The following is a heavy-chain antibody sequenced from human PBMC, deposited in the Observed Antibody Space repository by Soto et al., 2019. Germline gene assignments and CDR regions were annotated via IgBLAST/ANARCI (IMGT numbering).Heavy chain of an antibody. CDR2: IIPIFGTA. D-gene: IGHD5-12*01. J-gene: IGHJ5*02. Sequence: QVQLVQSGAEVKKPGPSVKVSCKASGGTFSSYAISWVRQAPGQGLEWMGGIIPIFGTANYAQQVQGRVTLTADESTSTAYMELSSLRSEDTAVYYCARDDSGYVESAPWFDPWGQGTLVTVSS. CDR1: GGTFSSYA. V-gene: IGHV1-69*01. CDR3: ARDDSGYVESAPWFDP.